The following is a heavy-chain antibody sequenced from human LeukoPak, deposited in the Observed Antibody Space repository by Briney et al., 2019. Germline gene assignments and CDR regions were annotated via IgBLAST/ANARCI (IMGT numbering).Heavy chain of an antibody. V-gene: IGHV3-74*01. Sequence: GGSLRLSCAASGFTFSRYSMHWVRQAPGKGLVWVSHVNSDGSGTDYADSVKGRFTIFRDNAKNTLYLQMNSLRVEDTAVYYCVCLGLGGLSLDWGQGTLVTVSS. J-gene: IGHJ4*02. CDR1: GFTFSRYS. CDR3: VCLGLGGLSLD. CDR2: VNSDGSGT. D-gene: IGHD3-16*01.